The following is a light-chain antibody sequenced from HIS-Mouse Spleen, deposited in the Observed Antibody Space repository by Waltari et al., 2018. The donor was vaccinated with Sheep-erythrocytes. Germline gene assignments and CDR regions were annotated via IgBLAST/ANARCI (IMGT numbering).Light chain of an antibody. CDR3: CSYAGSSTPWV. Sequence: QSALTQPASVSGSPGQSITISCTGTSSDVGSYNLVSWYQQHPGKAPKPMIYEGSKRPSGVSNRFSGSKSGNTASLTIYGLQAEDEADYYCCSYAGSSTPWVFGGGTKLTVL. V-gene: IGLV2-23*01. CDR2: EGS. J-gene: IGLJ3*02. CDR1: SSDVGSYNL.